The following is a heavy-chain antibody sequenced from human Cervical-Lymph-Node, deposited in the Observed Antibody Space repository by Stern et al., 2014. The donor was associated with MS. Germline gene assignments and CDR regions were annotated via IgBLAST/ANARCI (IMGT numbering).Heavy chain of an antibody. Sequence: QVQLQQSGPGLVKPSETLSLTCTVSGGSIINYYWSWIRQTPGKGLEWIGYIYYTGSTNYNPSLKSRVTISVDTSKNQLSLMLRSLTAADTAVYYCARDSSDTWYGPIDAWGQGTQVIVSS. CDR3: ARDSSDTWYGPIDA. J-gene: IGHJ5*02. CDR2: IYYTGST. V-gene: IGHV4-59*01. CDR1: GGSIINYY. D-gene: IGHD6-13*01.